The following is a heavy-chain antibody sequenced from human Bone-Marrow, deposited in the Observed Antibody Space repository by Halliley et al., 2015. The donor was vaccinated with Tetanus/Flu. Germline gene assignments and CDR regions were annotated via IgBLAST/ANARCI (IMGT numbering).Heavy chain of an antibody. CDR2: GGNT. CDR3: TRGGDLGGGYQNFDY. V-gene: IGHV3-53*01. J-gene: IGHJ4*02. D-gene: IGHD3-3*01. Sequence: GGNTYYAESVKGRFTISRGDSNNTVFLQMNSLRAEDTAVYYCTRGGDLGGGYQNFDYWGQGTLVSVPS.